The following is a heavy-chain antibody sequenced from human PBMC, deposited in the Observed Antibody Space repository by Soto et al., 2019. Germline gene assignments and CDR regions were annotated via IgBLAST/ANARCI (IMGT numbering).Heavy chain of an antibody. J-gene: IGHJ3*01. CDR1: GFTFSSSE. V-gene: IGHV3-48*03. D-gene: IGHD1-26*01. CDR2: IHPSGQPI. Sequence: EVQLVESGGGLVQPGGSLRLSCAVSGFTFSSSEMYWVRQATGKGLEWISYIHPSGQPIFYADSVKGRFTISRDNANNSVFLQMNSLRAEDTAVYYCARRASRWGQGTMVTVSS. CDR3: ARRASR.